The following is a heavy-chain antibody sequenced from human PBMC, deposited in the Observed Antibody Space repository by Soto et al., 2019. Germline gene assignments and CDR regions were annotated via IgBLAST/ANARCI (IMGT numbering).Heavy chain of an antibody. J-gene: IGHJ4*02. CDR2: INYSGST. CDR3: ARRYSVQGSGWYGVFDY. V-gene: IGHV4-59*08. D-gene: IGHD6-19*01. Sequence: PSETLSLTCTVSGDSISNYYWGWIRQPPGKGLEWIGYINYSGSTDYNPSLKSRVTISVDTSKNQFSLKLSSVTAADTAVYYCARRYSVQGSGWYGVFDYWGQGTLVTVSS. CDR1: GDSISNYY.